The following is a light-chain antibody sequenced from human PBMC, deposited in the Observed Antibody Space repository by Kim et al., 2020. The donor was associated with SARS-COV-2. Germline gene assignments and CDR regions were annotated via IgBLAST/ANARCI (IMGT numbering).Light chain of an antibody. CDR2: AVS. CDR1: QAISSH. CDR3: LQVYSYPYT. J-gene: IGKJ2*01. Sequence: QLTQSPSFLSASEGDRVTLTCRASQAISSHLAWYQQKPGKAPKLLIYAVSTLQTGVSTRFTGDRSGQDFTLTINSLQPEDSATYYCLQVYSYPYTFGPGTKLEI. V-gene: IGKV1-9*01.